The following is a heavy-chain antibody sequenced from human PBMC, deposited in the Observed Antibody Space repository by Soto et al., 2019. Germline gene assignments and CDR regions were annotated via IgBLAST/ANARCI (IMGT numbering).Heavy chain of an antibody. J-gene: IGHJ3*02. CDR2: INSDGSST. CDR1: GFTFSIYW. D-gene: IGHD5-18*01. V-gene: IGHV3-74*01. Sequence: GGSLRLSCAASGFTFSIYWMHWVRQAPGKGLVWVSHINSDGSSTTYADSVKGRFTISRDNARNSLYLQMDSLRAEDTAVYFCARGDTPMITGMDSFDIWGQGTMVTVSS. CDR3: ARGDTPMITGMDSFDI.